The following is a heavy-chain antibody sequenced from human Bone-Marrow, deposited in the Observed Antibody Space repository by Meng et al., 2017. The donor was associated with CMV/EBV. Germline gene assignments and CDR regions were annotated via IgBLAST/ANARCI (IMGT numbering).Heavy chain of an antibody. CDR1: GYTFTSYG. V-gene: IGHV1-18*01. CDR3: ARDLFVIVVVPAAPFDY. J-gene: IGHJ4*02. CDR2: ISAYNGNT. Sequence: VQLGQSGAEVKKAGASVKVSCKASGYTFTSYGISWVRQAPGQGLEWMGWISAYNGNTNYAQKLQGRVTMTTDTSTSTAYMELRSLRSDDTAVYYCARDLFVIVVVPAAPFDYWGQGTLVTVSS. D-gene: IGHD2-2*01.